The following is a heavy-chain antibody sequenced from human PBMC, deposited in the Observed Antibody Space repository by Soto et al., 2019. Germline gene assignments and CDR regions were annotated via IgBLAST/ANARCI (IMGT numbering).Heavy chain of an antibody. CDR3: ARVPDY. CDR1: GGSISSGGYY. Sequence: SETLSLTCTVSGGSISSGGYYWSWIRQPPGKGLEWIGEINHSGSTNYNPSLKSRVTISVDTSKNQFSLRLSSVTAADTAVYYCARVPDYWGQGTLVTVSS. J-gene: IGHJ4*02. V-gene: IGHV4-39*07. CDR2: INHSGST.